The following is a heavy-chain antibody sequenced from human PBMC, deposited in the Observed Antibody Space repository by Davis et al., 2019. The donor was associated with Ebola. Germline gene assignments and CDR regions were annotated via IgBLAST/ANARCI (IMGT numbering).Heavy chain of an antibody. Sequence: GESLKISCVASGFIFSTHIMNWVRQAPGKGLEWVSVIYSGGSTYYADSVKGRFTISRHSSENTVFLQMNSLRPDDTAVYYCARLGATSGVYFDYWGPGILVTVSS. J-gene: IGHJ4*02. CDR1: GFIFSTHI. CDR3: ARLGATSGVYFDY. CDR2: IYSGGST. D-gene: IGHD1-26*01. V-gene: IGHV3-53*04.